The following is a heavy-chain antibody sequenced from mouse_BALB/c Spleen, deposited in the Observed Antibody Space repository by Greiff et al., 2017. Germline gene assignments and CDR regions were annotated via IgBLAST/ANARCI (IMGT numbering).Heavy chain of an antibody. J-gene: IGHJ4*01. CDR2: INPSNGGT. V-gene: IGHV1S81*02. CDR3: TRGYDYYAMDY. CDR1: GYTFTSYY. Sequence: VQLQESGAELAKPGASVKLSCKASGYTFTSYYMYWVKQRPGQGLEWIGEINPSNGGTNFNEKFKSKATLTVDKSSSTAYMQLSSLTSEDSAVYYCTRGYDYYAMDYWGQGTSVTVSS. D-gene: IGHD2-10*02.